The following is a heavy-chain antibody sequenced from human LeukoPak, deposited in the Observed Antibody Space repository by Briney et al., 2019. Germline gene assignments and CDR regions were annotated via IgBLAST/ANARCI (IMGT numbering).Heavy chain of an antibody. D-gene: IGHD3-16*02. CDR1: GYTFISYD. Sequence: ASVKVSCKASGYTFISYDINWVRQVTGQGLEWMGWMNPNSGNTGYAQKFQGRVTITRNTSISTAYMELSSLRSEDTAVYYCARMGYDYVWGSYRYTGSDYWGQGTLVTVSS. J-gene: IGHJ4*02. CDR2: MNPNSGNT. V-gene: IGHV1-8*03. CDR3: ARMGYDYVWGSYRYTGSDY.